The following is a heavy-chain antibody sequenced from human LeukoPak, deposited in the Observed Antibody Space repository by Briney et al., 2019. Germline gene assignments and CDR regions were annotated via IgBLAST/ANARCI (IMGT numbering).Heavy chain of an antibody. CDR2: ISSSSSYI. J-gene: IGHJ4*02. V-gene: IGHV3-21*01. CDR3: ARDVDSSTSSLN. D-gene: IGHD2-2*01. Sequence: GGSLRLSCAASGFTFSSYSMNWVRQAPGKELEWVSSISSSSSYIYYADSVKGRFTISRDNAKNSLYLQMNSLRAEDTAVYYCARDVDSSTSSLNWGRGTLVTVSS. CDR1: GFTFSSYS.